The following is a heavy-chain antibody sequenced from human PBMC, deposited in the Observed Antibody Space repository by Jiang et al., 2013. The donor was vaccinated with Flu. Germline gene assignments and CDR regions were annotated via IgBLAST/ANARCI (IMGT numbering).Heavy chain of an antibody. CDR3: ARMAPYSSGSYLDF. Sequence: KPTQTLTLTCTFSGFSLRSSGMCVSWIRQPPGKALEWLARIDWDDDKYYSTSLKTRLTISKDTSENQVVLTMTDVDPVDTATYYCARMAPYSSGSYLDFWGQGTLVTVSS. CDR1: GFSLRSSGMC. J-gene: IGHJ4*02. CDR2: IDWDDDK. D-gene: IGHD3-10*01. V-gene: IGHV2-70*11.